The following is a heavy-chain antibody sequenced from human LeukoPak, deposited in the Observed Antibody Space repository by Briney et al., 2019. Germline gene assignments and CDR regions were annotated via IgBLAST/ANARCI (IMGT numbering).Heavy chain of an antibody. D-gene: IGHD5-24*01. Sequence: PSETLSLTCTVSGGSIRSYYWSWIRQPPGKGLEWIGYFYYSGSTNYNPSLKSRVTISVDTSKNQFSLKLSSVTAADTAVYYCARGDGYNHEIDFWGQGTLVTVS. J-gene: IGHJ4*02. CDR3: ARGDGYNHEIDF. V-gene: IGHV4-59*08. CDR1: GGSIRSYY. CDR2: FYYSGST.